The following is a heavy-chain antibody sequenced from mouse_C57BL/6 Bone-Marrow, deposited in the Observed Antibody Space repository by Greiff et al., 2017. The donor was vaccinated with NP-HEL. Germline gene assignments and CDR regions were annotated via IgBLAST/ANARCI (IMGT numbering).Heavy chain of an antibody. Sequence: VQLQQPGAELVKPGASVKMSCKASGYTFTSYWITWVKQRPGQGLEWIGDIYPGSGSTNYNEKFKSKATLTVDTSSSTAYMQLSSLTSEDSAVYYCARNYYSSSYPFDYWGQGTTLTVSS. CDR3: ARNYYSSSYPFDY. V-gene: IGHV1-55*01. D-gene: IGHD1-1*01. CDR2: IYPGSGST. J-gene: IGHJ2*01. CDR1: GYTFTSYW.